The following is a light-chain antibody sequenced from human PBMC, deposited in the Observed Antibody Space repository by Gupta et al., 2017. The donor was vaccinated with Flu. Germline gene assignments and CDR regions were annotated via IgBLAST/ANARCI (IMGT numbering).Light chain of an antibody. V-gene: IGKV3-11*01. CDR3: QQRSNWYT. CDR1: QSVSRY. Sequence: EIVLTQSPATLSLSPGERATLSCRASQSVSRYLAWYQQKPGQAPRLLIYDASSRATGIPARFSGSGSGTDFTLTISGLEPEDFAVYYCQQRSNWYTFGQGTKLEIK. CDR2: DAS. J-gene: IGKJ2*01.